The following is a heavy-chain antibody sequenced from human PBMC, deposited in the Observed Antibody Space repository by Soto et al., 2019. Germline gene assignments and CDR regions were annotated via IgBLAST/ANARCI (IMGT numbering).Heavy chain of an antibody. D-gene: IGHD3-3*02. J-gene: IGHJ4*02. CDR1: GFTFSGYS. V-gene: IGHV3-21*01. Sequence: GGSLRLSCAASGFTFSGYSMNWVRQAPGKGLEWVSSITSSSTYIYYADSVEGRFTISRDNAKNSLYLQMNSLRAEDTAVYYCARDQPSIAYYFDSWDQGTLVTVSS. CDR3: ARDQPSIAYYFDS. CDR2: ITSSSTYI.